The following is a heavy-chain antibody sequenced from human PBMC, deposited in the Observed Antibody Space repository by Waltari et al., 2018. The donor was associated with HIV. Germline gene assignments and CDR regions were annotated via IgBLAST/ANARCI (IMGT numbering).Heavy chain of an antibody. CDR2: INQSGST. Sequence: QVRLQQWGAGLLKPSETLSLTCAVYGDSFNDYYWGWIRQSPWTGLEWIGEINQSGSTSSNPSLKSRVTISVDTSKNQFSLRLSSVTAADTAMYYCARGSPYVVIPAALKLRAAKGGNWFDPWSQGTLVTVSS. D-gene: IGHD2-2*01. CDR1: GDSFNDYY. CDR3: ARGSPYVVIPAALKLRAAKGGNWFDP. V-gene: IGHV4-34*02. J-gene: IGHJ5*02.